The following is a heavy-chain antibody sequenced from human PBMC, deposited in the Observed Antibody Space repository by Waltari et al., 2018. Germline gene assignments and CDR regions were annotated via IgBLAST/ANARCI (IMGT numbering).Heavy chain of an antibody. J-gene: IGHJ4*02. CDR1: GFTFGSYD. Sequence: EVQLVESGGTLVKPGGSLRLSCVASGFTFGSYDMHWVRQAPGKGLEFVSGISPNGDRTYYVDSVKGRFTISRDNSKDTLSLQMGSLRSEDMAVYYCARLPEYWGQGTLVTVSS. V-gene: IGHV3-64*07. CDR3: ARLPEY. D-gene: IGHD1-26*01. CDR2: ISPNGDRT.